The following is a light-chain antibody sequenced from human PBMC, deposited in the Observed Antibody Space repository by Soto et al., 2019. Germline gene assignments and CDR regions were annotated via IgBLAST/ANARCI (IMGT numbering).Light chain of an antibody. CDR1: SADLGGYNY. Sequence: QSVLTQPPSASGSPGQSVTISCTGISADLGGYNYVSWYQQHPGKAPRLIIYEFTKWPSGVPDRFSGSNSANTASLTVSGLQAEDEADYYCGSYTDTNTGLFGGGTKLTVL. CDR3: GSYTDTNTGL. V-gene: IGLV2-8*01. CDR2: EFT. J-gene: IGLJ2*01.